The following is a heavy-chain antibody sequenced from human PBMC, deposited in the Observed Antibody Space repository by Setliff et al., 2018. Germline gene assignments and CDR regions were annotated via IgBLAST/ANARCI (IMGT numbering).Heavy chain of an antibody. D-gene: IGHD6-13*01. Sequence: LSLTCTVSGGSISSYYWSWIRQPAGKGLEWIGHIYIGGSANYNPSLKSRVTMSIDTSKNQFSLKLNSVTAADMAVYYCARVTPSSSSWGYYYYYMDVWGKGTTVTVSS. J-gene: IGHJ6*03. CDR3: ARVTPSSSSWGYYYYYMDV. V-gene: IGHV4-4*07. CDR2: IYIGGSA. CDR1: GGSISSYY.